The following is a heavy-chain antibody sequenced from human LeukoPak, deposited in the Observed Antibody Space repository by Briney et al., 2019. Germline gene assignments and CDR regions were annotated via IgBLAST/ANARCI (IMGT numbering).Heavy chain of an antibody. V-gene: IGHV4-61*02. CDR2: IYTSGST. CDR3: ARSMVVISVFDI. CDR1: GGSISSGSYY. D-gene: IGHD4/OR15-4a*01. J-gene: IGHJ3*02. Sequence: PSETLSFTCTVSGGSISSGSYYWSWIRQPAGKGLEWIGRIYTSGSTNYNPSLKSRVTISVDTSKNQFSLKLTSVTAADTAVYYCARSMVVISVFDIWGQGTMVTVSS.